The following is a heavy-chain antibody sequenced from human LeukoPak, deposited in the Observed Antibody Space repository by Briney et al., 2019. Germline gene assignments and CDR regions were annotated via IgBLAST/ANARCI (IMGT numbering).Heavy chain of an antibody. CDR3: ARGVIRGVIEG. D-gene: IGHD3-10*01. V-gene: IGHV4-34*01. Sequence: SETLSLTCAVYGGSFSDDYWSWIHQPPGKGLEWIGEIKPLGTTDYPPSLKSGVPISLDPPKNHFSLILRSVTAADTAVYYCARGVIRGVIEGWGQGTLVTVSS. CDR1: GGSFSDDY. CDR2: IKPLGTT. J-gene: IGHJ4*02.